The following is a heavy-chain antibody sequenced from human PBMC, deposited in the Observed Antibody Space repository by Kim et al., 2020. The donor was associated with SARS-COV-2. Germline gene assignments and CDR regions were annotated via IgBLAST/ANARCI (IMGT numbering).Heavy chain of an antibody. CDR3: ARVRSARRLLAYYYMDF. CDR1: GYTFTSYD. V-gene: IGHV1-8*01. J-gene: IGHJ6*03. D-gene: IGHD6-6*01. Sequence: ASVKVSCKASGYTFTSYDINWVRQATGQGLEWMGWMNPNSGNTGYAQKFQGRVTMTRNTSISTAYMELSSLRSEDTAVYYCARVRSARRLLAYYYMDFWGKGTTVTVSS. CDR2: MNPNSGNT.